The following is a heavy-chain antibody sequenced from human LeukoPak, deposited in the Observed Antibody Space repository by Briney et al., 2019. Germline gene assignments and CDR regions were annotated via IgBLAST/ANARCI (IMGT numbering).Heavy chain of an antibody. J-gene: IGHJ4*02. CDR1: GYTFTDYY. CDR2: INPNDGVI. D-gene: IGHD1-26*01. V-gene: IGHV1-2*02. CDR3: ARDLRVGSDTRQYIGY. Sequence: GASVKVSCKASGYTFTDYYIHWVRQAPGQGLEWMGWINPNDGVINYAQKFQGRVTMTRDTSISTAYVELTRLRSDDTAVYYCARDLRVGSDTRQYIGYWGPGTLVAVSS.